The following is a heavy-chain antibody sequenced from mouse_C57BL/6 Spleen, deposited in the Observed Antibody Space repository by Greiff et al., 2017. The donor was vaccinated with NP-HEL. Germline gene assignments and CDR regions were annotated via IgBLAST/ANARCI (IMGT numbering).Heavy chain of an antibody. D-gene: IGHD1-1*01. CDR2: INPNYGTT. Sequence: VQLQQSGPELVKPGASVKISCKASGYSFTDYNMNWVKQSNGKSLEWIGVINPNYGTTSYNQKFKGKATLTVDQSSSTAYMQLNSLTSEDSAVYYCARNDYYGSSYRWYFDVWGTGTTVTVSS. CDR1: GYSFTDYN. J-gene: IGHJ1*03. V-gene: IGHV1-39*01. CDR3: ARNDYYGSSYRWYFDV.